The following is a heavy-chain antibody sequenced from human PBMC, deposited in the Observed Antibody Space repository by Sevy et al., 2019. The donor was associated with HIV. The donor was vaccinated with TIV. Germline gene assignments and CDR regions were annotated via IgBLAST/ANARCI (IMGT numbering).Heavy chain of an antibody. V-gene: IGHV3-48*02. J-gene: IGHJ4*02. D-gene: IGHD3-3*01. Sequence: GGPLRLSCAASGFTFSSYSMNWVRQAPGKGLEWVSYISSSSSTIYYAHSVKGRFTISRDNAKNSLYLQMNSLRDEDTAVYYCARDGQGAYYDFWSGYYHSYYFDYWGQGTLVTVSS. CDR3: ARDGQGAYYDFWSGYYHSYYFDY. CDR2: ISSSSSTI. CDR1: GFTFSSYS.